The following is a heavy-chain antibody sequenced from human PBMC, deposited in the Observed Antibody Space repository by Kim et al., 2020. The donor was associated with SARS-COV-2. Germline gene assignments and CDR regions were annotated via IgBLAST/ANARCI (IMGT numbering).Heavy chain of an antibody. V-gene: IGHV4-39*01. CDR1: GGSISSSSYY. CDR2: IYYSGST. CDR3: ARLEAAAGSFFWFDP. J-gene: IGHJ5*02. D-gene: IGHD6-13*01. Sequence: SETLSLTCTVSGGSISSSSYYWGWIRQPPGKGLEWIGSIYYSGSTYYNPSLKSRVTISVDTSKNQFSLKLSSVTAADTAVYYCARLEAAAGSFFWFDPWGQGTLVTVSS.